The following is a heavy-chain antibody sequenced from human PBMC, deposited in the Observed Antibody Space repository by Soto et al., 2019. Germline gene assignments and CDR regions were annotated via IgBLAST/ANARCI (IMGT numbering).Heavy chain of an antibody. J-gene: IGHJ4*02. V-gene: IGHV4-61*08. CDR2: IYYSGST. CDR1: GGSISSGGHY. Sequence: SETLSLTCTVSGGSISSGGHYWSWIRQHPGKGLEWIGYIYYSGSTNYNPSLKSRVTLSVDTSKNQFSLKLSSVTAADTAVYYCARLGTPVAPFDEWGQGTLVTGSS. D-gene: IGHD4-17*01. CDR3: ARLGTPVAPFDE.